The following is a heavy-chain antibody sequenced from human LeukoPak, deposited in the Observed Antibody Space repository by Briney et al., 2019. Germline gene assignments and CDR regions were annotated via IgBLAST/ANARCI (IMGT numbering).Heavy chain of an antibody. Sequence: SGGSLRLSCAASGFTFSDCYMSWIRQAPGKGLEWVSYISSSGRTIYDADSVKGRFTISRDNAKNSLYLQMNSLRAEDTALYYCARTSGVTRLDPWGQGTLVTVSS. CDR3: ARTSGVTRLDP. CDR2: ISSSGRTI. CDR1: GFTFSDCY. V-gene: IGHV3-11*01. D-gene: IGHD2-21*02. J-gene: IGHJ5*02.